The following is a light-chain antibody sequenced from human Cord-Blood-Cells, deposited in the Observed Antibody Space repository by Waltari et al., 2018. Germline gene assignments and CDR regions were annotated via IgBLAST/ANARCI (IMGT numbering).Light chain of an antibody. CDR3: QTWGTGIRV. Sequence: QLVLTQSPSASASLGASVKLTCTLSSGHSSYAIAWHQQQPEKGPRYLMKLNSDGNHSKGDGIPDRFSGSSSGAERYLTISSLQSEDEADYYCQTWGTGIRVFGTGTKVTVL. CDR1: SGHSSYA. V-gene: IGLV4-69*01. J-gene: IGLJ1*01. CDR2: LNSDGNH.